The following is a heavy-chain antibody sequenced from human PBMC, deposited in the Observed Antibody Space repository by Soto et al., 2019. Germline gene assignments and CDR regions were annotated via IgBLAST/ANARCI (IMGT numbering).Heavy chain of an antibody. D-gene: IGHD3-3*01. CDR3: ASHARGFGDYDFGSGPWGV. V-gene: IGHV4-39*01. CDR1: GGSISSSSYY. Sequence: SETLSLTCTVSGGSISSSSYYWGWIRQPPGKGLEWIGSIYYSGSTYYNPSLKSRVTISVDTSKNQFSLKLSSVTAADTAVYYCASHARGFGDYDFGSGPWGVWGQWTTVTVSS. J-gene: IGHJ6*02. CDR2: IYYSGST.